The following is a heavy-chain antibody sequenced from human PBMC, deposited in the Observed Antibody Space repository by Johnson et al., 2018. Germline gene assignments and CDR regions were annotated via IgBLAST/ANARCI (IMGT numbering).Heavy chain of an antibody. CDR3: ARDRSGVRGINAFDI. D-gene: IGHD3-10*01. V-gene: IGHV1-69*01. Sequence: VQLVESGAEVKKXGSSVKVSCKASGGTFSIYAISWVRQAPGQGLEWMGGIIPIFGTSSYAQKFQGRITITADESTSTAYMELSSLRSEDTALYYCARDRSGVRGINAFDIWGQGTMVTVSS. J-gene: IGHJ3*02. CDR1: GGTFSIYA. CDR2: IIPIFGTS.